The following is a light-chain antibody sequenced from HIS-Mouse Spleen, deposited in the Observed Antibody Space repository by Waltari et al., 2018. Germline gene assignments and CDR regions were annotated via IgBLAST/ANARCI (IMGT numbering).Light chain of an antibody. V-gene: IGLV3-21*03. CDR2: DDS. CDR3: SSYTSSSTWV. J-gene: IGLJ3*02. CDR1: NIGRKS. Sequence: SYVLTQPPSVSVAPGKTARITCGGNNIGRKSVHWYQQKPGQAPVLVVYDDSDRPSGVSNRFSGSKSGNTASLTISGLQAEDEANYYCSSYTSSSTWVFGGGTKLTVL.